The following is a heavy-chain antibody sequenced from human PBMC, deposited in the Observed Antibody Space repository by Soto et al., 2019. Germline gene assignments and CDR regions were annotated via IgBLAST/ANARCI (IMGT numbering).Heavy chain of an antibody. CDR1: GFTFSSYW. CDR3: ARDKEQDSSSWDNDNWFDP. J-gene: IGHJ5*02. Sequence: EVQLVESGGGLVQPGGSLRLSCAASGFTFSSYWMHWVRQAPWKGLVWVSRINSDGSSTSYADSVKGRFTISRDNAKNTLYLQMNSLRAEDTAVYYCARDKEQDSSSWDNDNWFDPWGQGTLVTVSS. D-gene: IGHD6-13*01. V-gene: IGHV3-74*01. CDR2: INSDGSST.